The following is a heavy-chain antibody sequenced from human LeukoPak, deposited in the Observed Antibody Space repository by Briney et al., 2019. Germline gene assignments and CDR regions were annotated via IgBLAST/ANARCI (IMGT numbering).Heavy chain of an antibody. CDR3: ARYYYDSSGLRFDP. V-gene: IGHV3-30*03. Sequence: GGSLRLSCAASGFTFSSYGMHWVRQAPGKGLEWVAVISYDGSNKYYADSVKGRFTISRDNSKNTLYLQMNSLRAEDTAVYYCARYYYDSSGLRFDPWGQGTLVTVSS. J-gene: IGHJ5*02. D-gene: IGHD3-22*01. CDR2: ISYDGSNK. CDR1: GFTFSSYG.